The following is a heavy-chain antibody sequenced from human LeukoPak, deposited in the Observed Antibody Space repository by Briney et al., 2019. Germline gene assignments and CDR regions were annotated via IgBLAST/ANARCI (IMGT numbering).Heavy chain of an antibody. Sequence: PGGSLRLSCAASGFTFSSYWMSWVRQAPGKGLEWVANIKQDGSEKYCVDSVKGRFTISRDNAKNSLYLQMNSLRAEDTAVYYCARDDFWSGYPAYYYYYMDVWGKGTTVTVSS. CDR2: IKQDGSEK. D-gene: IGHD3-3*01. CDR1: GFTFSSYW. J-gene: IGHJ6*03. V-gene: IGHV3-7*01. CDR3: ARDDFWSGYPAYYYYYMDV.